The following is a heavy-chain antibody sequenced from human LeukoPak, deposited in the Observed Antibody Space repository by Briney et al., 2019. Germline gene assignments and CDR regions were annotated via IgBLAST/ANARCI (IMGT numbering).Heavy chain of an antibody. CDR2: IGTAGDP. CDR3: ARAKTAGAFDI. J-gene: IGHJ3*02. CDR1: GFTFSSYD. V-gene: IGHV3-13*05. Sequence: GGSLRLSCAASGFTFSSYDMHWVRQATGKGLEWVSAIGTAGDPYYPGSVKGRFTISRENAKNSLYLQTNSLRAGDTAVYYCARAKTAGAFDIWGQGTMVTVSS.